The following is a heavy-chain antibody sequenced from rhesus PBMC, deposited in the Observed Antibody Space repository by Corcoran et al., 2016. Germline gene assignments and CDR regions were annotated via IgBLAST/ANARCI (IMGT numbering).Heavy chain of an antibody. CDR3: ARRATDWYFDI. J-gene: IGHJ2*01. Sequence: VQLQESGPGLVKASETLSLTGAVSGVSISEYYYWNWIRQPPGKGLEWIGNIYGNSASTYYNPSLKSRVTISKDTSKNQFFLKLSSVTAADTAVYYCARRATDWYFDIWGPGTPITISS. V-gene: IGHV4S9*01. CDR1: GVSISEYYY. CDR2: IYGNSAST. D-gene: IGHD5-36*01.